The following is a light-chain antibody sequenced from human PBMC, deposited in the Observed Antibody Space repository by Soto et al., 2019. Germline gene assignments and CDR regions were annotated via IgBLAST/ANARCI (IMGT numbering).Light chain of an antibody. Sequence: QSVLTQAPSVSGTPGQRVSIFCSGTTSDIGSKTVTWYQQVPGTSPKMIIYKNSQRPSGVPDRFSGSKSGTSASLAISGLRSEDEADYHCAAWDDSLNGWVFGGGTKLTVL. CDR3: AAWDDSLNGWV. CDR1: TSDIGSKT. CDR2: KNS. J-gene: IGLJ3*02. V-gene: IGLV1-44*01.